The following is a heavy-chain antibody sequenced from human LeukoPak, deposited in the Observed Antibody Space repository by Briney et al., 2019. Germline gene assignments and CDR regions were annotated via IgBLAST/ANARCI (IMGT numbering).Heavy chain of an antibody. D-gene: IGHD2-21*02. CDR3: ARGVLAYCGGDCHYYYYYYMDV. J-gene: IGHJ6*03. V-gene: IGHV1-46*01. Sequence: ASVKVSCKAFGYTFTSNYMHWVRQAPGQGPEWMGVISPSGGSTTYAQKFQGRVTLTRDTSISTAYMELSRLRSDDTAVYYCARGVLAYCGGDCHYYYYYYMDVWGKGTTVTVSS. CDR2: ISPSGGST. CDR1: GYTFTSNY.